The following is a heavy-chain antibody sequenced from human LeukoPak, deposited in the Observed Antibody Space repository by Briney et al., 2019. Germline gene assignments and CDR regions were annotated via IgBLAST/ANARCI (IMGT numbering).Heavy chain of an antibody. CDR3: ARQDSSGYPPRAYYYYYYMDV. D-gene: IGHD3-22*01. J-gene: IGHJ6*03. Sequence: PGGSLRLSCAASGFTFSSYEMNWVRQAPGKGLEWVSYISSSGSTIYYADSVKGRFTISRDNAKNSLYLQMNSLRAEDTAVYYCARQDSSGYPPRAYYYYYYMDVWGKGTTVTISS. CDR1: GFTFSSYE. V-gene: IGHV3-48*03. CDR2: ISSSGSTI.